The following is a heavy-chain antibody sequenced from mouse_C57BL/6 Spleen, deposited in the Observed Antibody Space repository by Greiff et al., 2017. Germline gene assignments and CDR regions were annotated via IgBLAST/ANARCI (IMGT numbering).Heavy chain of an antibody. V-gene: IGHV1-82*01. D-gene: IGHD2-4*01. J-gene: IGHJ4*01. CDR2: IYPGDGDT. Sequence: QVQLVESGPELVKPGASVKISCKASGYAFSSSWMYWVKQRPGKGLEWIGRIYPGDGDTNYNGKFKGKATMTADKSSSTAYMQLSSLTSEDSAVYFCGAHPYEYDGAMGYWGQGASVTVSS. CDR3: GAHPYEYDGAMGY. CDR1: GYAFSSSW.